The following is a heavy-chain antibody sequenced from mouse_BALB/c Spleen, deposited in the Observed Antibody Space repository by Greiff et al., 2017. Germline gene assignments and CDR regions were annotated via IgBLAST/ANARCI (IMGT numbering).Heavy chain of an antibody. V-gene: IGHV5-17*02. Sequence: EVQLVESGGGLVQPGGSRKLSCAASGFTFSSFGMHWVRQAPEKGLEWVAYISSGSSTIYYADTVKGRFTISRDNPKNTLFLQMTSLRSEDTAMYYCARCWDYWGQGTTLTVSS. CDR3: ARCWDY. CDR1: GFTFSSFG. J-gene: IGHJ2*01. CDR2: ISSGSSTI.